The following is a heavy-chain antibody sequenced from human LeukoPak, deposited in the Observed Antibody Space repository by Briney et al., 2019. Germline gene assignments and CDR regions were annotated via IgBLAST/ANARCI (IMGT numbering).Heavy chain of an antibody. V-gene: IGHV4-61*02. Sequence: NPSETLSLTCTVSGGSISSGSYYWSWIRQPPGKGLEWIGRIYTSGSTNYNPSLKSRVTISVDTSKNQFSLKLSSVTAADTAVYYCAREPRTLSGNSGFDYWGQGTLVTVSS. D-gene: IGHD4-23*01. CDR1: GGSISSGSYY. CDR3: AREPRTLSGNSGFDY. J-gene: IGHJ4*02. CDR2: IYTSGST.